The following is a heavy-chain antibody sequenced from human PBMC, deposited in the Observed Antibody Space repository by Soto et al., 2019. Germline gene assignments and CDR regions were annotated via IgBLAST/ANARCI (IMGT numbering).Heavy chain of an antibody. V-gene: IGHV1-8*01. CDR2: MNPNSGNT. J-gene: IGHJ5*02. D-gene: IGHD6-6*01. Sequence: ASVKVSCKGSGYTFTSYHINWVRQATGQGLEWMGWMNPNSGNTGYAQTLQGRVTMTWDTSISTAYMELSSLRFEDTAMYYCARGHISSTKTCFDPWGQGTLVTVSS. CDR3: ARGHISSTKTCFDP. CDR1: GYTFTSYH.